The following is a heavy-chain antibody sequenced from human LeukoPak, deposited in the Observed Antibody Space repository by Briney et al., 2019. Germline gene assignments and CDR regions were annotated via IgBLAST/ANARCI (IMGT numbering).Heavy chain of an antibody. CDR2: ISGSGGST. CDR3: AKDILDSSGYSPCY. Sequence: PGGSLTLSCAASGFTFSSYAMSWVRQAPGKGLEWVSAISGSGGSTYYADSVKGRFTISRDNSKNTLYLQMNSLRAEDTAVYYCAKDILDSSGYSPCYWGQGTLVTVSS. D-gene: IGHD3-22*01. J-gene: IGHJ4*02. CDR1: GFTFSSYA. V-gene: IGHV3-23*01.